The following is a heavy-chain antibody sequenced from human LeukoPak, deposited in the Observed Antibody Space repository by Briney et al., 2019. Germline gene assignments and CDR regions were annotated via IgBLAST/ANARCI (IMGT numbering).Heavy chain of an antibody. CDR2: IYYSGST. J-gene: IGHJ3*02. Sequence: SETLSLTCTVSGGSISSYYWSWIRQPPGKGLEWIGYIYYSGSTNYNPSLKSRVTISVDTSKNQFSLNLTSVTAADTAVYYCARGGGAFHIWGQGTMVTVSS. V-gene: IGHV4-59*08. D-gene: IGHD2-15*01. CDR1: GGSISSYY. CDR3: ARGGGAFHI.